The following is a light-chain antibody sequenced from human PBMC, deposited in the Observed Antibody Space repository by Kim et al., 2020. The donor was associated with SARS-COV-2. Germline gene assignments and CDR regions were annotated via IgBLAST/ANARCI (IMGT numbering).Light chain of an antibody. CDR3: QQYNNWPPWT. J-gene: IGKJ1*01. Sequence: SPGERATLSCRASQSVSNKLAWYQEKPGQAPSLLIYGASTRATGIPARFSGSGSGTEFTLTISSLQSEDFAVYYCQQYNNWPPWTFGQGTKVDSK. CDR1: QSVSNK. V-gene: IGKV3-15*01. CDR2: GAS.